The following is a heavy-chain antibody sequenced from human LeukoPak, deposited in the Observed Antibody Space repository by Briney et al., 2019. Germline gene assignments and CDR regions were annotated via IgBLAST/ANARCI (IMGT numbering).Heavy chain of an antibody. Sequence: YWSGWVRQMPGKGLEWIGYIYYSGSTYYNPSLKSRVTISVDTSKNQFSLKLSSVTAADTAVYYCARGYWGCDCRVWGFDYWGQGTLVPVSS. CDR2: IYYSGST. D-gene: IGHD2-21*02. CDR3: ARGYWGCDCRVWGFDY. V-gene: IGHV4-31*02. J-gene: IGHJ4*02. CDR1: Y.